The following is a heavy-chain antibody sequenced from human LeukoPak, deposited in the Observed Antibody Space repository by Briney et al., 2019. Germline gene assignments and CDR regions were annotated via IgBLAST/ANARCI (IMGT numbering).Heavy chain of an antibody. CDR2: IRSKPYGGTT. V-gene: IGHV3-49*03. CDR1: GFSFGDYA. D-gene: IGHD3-22*01. CDR3: TRVPIRTVTMIAVIRGPDAFDI. J-gene: IGHJ3*02. Sequence: GGSLRLSCTAASGFSFGDYAMSWFRQAPGKGPEWVGFIRSKPYGGTTEYAASVKGRFTISRDDSKNIAFLQMSGLKTEDTAVYYCTRVPIRTVTMIAVIRGPDAFDIWGQGTMVTVSS.